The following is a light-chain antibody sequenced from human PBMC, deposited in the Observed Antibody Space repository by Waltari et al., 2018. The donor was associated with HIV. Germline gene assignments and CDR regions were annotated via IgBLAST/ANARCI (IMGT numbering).Light chain of an antibody. CDR2: KND. J-gene: IGLJ3*02. CDR1: SSNIGRNI. Sequence: QSVLTQPPSASGTPGQWVTIPCSGSSSNIGRNIVNLSQQFPGTAPKVLIYKNDQRPSGVPDRFSGSKSGTSASLAISGLQSEDEADYYCAAWDDSLNGPNWVFGGGTKLTVL. V-gene: IGLV1-44*01. CDR3: AAWDDSLNGPNWV.